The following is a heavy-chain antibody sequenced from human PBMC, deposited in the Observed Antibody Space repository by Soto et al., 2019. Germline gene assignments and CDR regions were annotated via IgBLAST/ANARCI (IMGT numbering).Heavy chain of an antibody. CDR2: IYYSGST. Sequence: SETLSLTCTVSGGSISSGDYYWSWIRQPPGKGLEWIGYIYYSGSTYYNPSLKSRVTISVDTSKNQFSLKLSSVTAADTAVYYCARGGGCGGDCSNFDYWGQGTLVTVSS. V-gene: IGHV4-30-4*01. D-gene: IGHD2-21*02. J-gene: IGHJ4*02. CDR3: ARGGGCGGDCSNFDY. CDR1: GGSISSGDYY.